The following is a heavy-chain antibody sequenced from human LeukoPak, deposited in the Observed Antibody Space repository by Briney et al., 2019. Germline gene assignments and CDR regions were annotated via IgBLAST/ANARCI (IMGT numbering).Heavy chain of an antibody. CDR2: ISWNSGSI. J-gene: IGHJ6*02. D-gene: IGHD3-16*02. Sequence: PGGSLRLSCAASEFTFSDFWMHWVRQVPGKGLEWVSGISWNSGSIGYADSVKGRFTISRDNAKKSLYLQMNSLRAEDTALYYCAKGLVSYTYYYYGMDVWGQGTTVTVSS. CDR1: EFTFSDFW. CDR3: AKGLVSYTYYYYGMDV. V-gene: IGHV3-9*01.